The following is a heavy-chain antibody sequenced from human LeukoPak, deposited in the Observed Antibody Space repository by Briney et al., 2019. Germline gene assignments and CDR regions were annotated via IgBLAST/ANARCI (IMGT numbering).Heavy chain of an antibody. D-gene: IGHD6-19*01. J-gene: IGHJ4*02. V-gene: IGHV3-21*01. CDR3: ARGDPPRGSGRSLDY. CDR2: ISSSSSYI. Sequence: PGGSLRLSCAASGFTFSSYSMNWVRQAPGKGLEWVSSISSSSSYIYYADSVKGRFTISRDNAKNSLYLQMNSLRAEDTAVYYCARGDPPRGSGRSLDYWGQGTLVTVSS. CDR1: GFTFSSYS.